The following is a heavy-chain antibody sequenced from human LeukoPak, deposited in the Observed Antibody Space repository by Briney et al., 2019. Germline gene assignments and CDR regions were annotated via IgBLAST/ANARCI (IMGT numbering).Heavy chain of an antibody. Sequence: GGSLRHSCAASGFTFSSYSMNWVRQAPGKGLEWVSSISSSSSYIYYADSVKGRFTISRDNAKNSLYLQMNSLRAEDTAVYYCARGLGYCSGGSCYSYAFDIWGQGTMVTVSS. CDR1: GFTFSSYS. V-gene: IGHV3-21*01. J-gene: IGHJ3*02. CDR3: ARGLGYCSGGSCYSYAFDI. CDR2: ISSSSSYI. D-gene: IGHD2-15*01.